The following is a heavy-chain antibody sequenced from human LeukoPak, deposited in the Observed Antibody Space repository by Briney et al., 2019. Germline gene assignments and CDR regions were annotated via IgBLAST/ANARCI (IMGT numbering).Heavy chain of an antibody. D-gene: IGHD3-3*01. J-gene: IGHJ4*02. V-gene: IGHV3-48*03. CDR1: GFTFSSYE. CDR3: ASLTLEWLLSDY. Sequence: GGSLRLSCAASGFTFSSYEMNWVRQAPGKGLEWVSYISSSGSTIYYADSVKGPFTISRDNAKNSLYLQMNSLRAEDTAIYYCASLTLEWLLSDYWGQGTLVTVSS. CDR2: ISSSGSTI.